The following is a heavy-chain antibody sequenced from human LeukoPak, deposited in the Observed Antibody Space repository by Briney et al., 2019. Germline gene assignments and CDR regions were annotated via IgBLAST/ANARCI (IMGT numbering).Heavy chain of an antibody. CDR3: ATLSPGIVVAPRFDAFDI. V-gene: IGHV3-30*03. J-gene: IGHJ3*02. D-gene: IGHD3-22*01. Sequence: PGGSLRLSCAASGFTFSGYGMHWVRQAPGKGLEWVAVISYDGSNKYYADSVKGRFTISRDNSKNTLYLQMNSLRAEDTAVYYCATLSPGIVVAPRFDAFDIWGQGTMVTVSS. CDR1: GFTFSGYG. CDR2: ISYDGSNK.